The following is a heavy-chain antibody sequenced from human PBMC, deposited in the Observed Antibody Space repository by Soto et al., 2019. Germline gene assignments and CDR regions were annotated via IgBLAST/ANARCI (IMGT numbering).Heavy chain of an antibody. CDR1: GFTFSSHG. CDR2: ISSTSSTK. Sequence: SGGSLRLSCAASGFTFSSHGMIWVRQAPGKGLEWVSYISSTSSTKSYADSVKGRFTISRDNAKNSLYLQMNSLRDEDTAVYYCARRITMVRGPYYYYGMDVWGQGTTVTVSS. J-gene: IGHJ6*02. V-gene: IGHV3-48*02. CDR3: ARRITMVRGPYYYYGMDV. D-gene: IGHD3-10*01.